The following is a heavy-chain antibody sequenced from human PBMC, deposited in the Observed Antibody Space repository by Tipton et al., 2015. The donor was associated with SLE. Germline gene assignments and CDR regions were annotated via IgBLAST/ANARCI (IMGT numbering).Heavy chain of an antibody. CDR3: ARGGGLDP. CDR1: GGSISSGSYY. Sequence: LRLSCTVSGGSISSGSYYWSWIRQPPGKGLEWIGEINHSGSTNYNPSLKSRVTISVDTSKNQFSLKLSSVTAADTAVYYCARGGGLDPWGQGTLVTVSS. D-gene: IGHD3-16*01. CDR2: INHSGST. V-gene: IGHV4-39*07. J-gene: IGHJ5*02.